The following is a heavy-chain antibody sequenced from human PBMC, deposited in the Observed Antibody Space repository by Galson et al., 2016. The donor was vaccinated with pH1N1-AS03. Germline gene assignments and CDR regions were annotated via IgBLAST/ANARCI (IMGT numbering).Heavy chain of an antibody. CDR1: GFSLATSGVG. CDR3: TRSRYYNTNLYYFDY. CDR2: IYWDDDK. J-gene: IGHJ4*02. Sequence: PALVKPTQTFTLTCAFSGFSLATSGVGVGWIRQPPGKALEWLALIYWDDDKLYNPSLKSRLTVTKDTSKNLVVLTLTDMDPVDTATYFCTRSRYYNTNLYYFDYWGQGTLVTVSS. D-gene: IGHD2/OR15-2a*01. V-gene: IGHV2-5*02.